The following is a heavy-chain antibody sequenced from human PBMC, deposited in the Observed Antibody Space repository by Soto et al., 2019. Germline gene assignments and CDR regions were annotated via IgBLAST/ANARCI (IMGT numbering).Heavy chain of an antibody. CDR3: VRDLGNDSDY. D-gene: IGHD1-1*01. CDR2: IWYDGTNE. CDR1: GFTFSSYG. V-gene: IGHV3-33*01. J-gene: IGHJ4*02. Sequence: QVQLVESGGGVVQPGRSLGLSCAASGFTFSSYGMHWVRQAPGKGLEWLAIIWYDGTNEDYADSVKGRFTISRDNSKNTLYPQMNSLRTDDTAVYYCVRDLGNDSDYWGQGTLVTVSS.